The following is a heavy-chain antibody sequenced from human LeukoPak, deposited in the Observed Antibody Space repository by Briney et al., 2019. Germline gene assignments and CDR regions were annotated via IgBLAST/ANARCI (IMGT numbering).Heavy chain of an antibody. Sequence: GGSLRLSCVASGFTFSSYSMNWVRQAPGKGVEWVSSISSSSSYIYYADSVRGRFTISRDNAKNSLYLQMNSLRAEDTAVYYCARGDRDLYCSGTSCYPVLGGQGTLVTVSS. CDR3: ARGDRDLYCSGTSCYPVL. J-gene: IGHJ4*02. CDR2: ISSSSSYI. D-gene: IGHD2-2*01. CDR1: GFTFSSYS. V-gene: IGHV3-21*01.